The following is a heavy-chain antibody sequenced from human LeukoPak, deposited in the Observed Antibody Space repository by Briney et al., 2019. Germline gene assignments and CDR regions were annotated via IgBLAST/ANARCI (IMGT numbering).Heavy chain of an antibody. V-gene: IGHV3-23*01. CDR1: GFTFSHYW. Sequence: AGGSLRLSCAASGFTFSHYWMSWIRQAPGKGLEWVSAISGSGGTTYYADSVKGRFTISRDNSKNTLSLQMNSLRAEDTAVYYCAKLGDIVVVPAAMVYFQHWGQGTLVTVSS. D-gene: IGHD2-2*01. J-gene: IGHJ1*01. CDR2: ISGSGGTT. CDR3: AKLGDIVVVPAAMVYFQH.